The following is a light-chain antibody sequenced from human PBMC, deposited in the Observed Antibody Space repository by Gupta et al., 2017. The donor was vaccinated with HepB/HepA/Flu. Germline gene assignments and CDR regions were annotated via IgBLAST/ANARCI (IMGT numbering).Light chain of an antibody. CDR3: RQCYQWNT. CDR2: DTS. CDR1: QTVSGY. J-gene: IGKJ5*01. Sequence: EIVLTQSPDTLSFSPGERATLSCRDSQTVSGYLAWYQQKADQAPRLLIYDTSNRAAGSPDRFSCSGSWTDFTLTISSRENEDFAIYYGRQCYQWNTFGQGTRMEIK. V-gene: IGKV3-11*01.